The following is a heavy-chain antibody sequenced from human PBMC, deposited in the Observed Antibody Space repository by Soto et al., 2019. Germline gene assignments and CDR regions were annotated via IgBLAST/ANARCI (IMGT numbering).Heavy chain of an antibody. CDR1: GYTFTSYW. J-gene: IGHJ4*02. CDR2: IYPGDSDT. CDR3: ARSAGNGGCCSEY. V-gene: IGHV5-51*01. Sequence: GESLKISCKGSGYTFTSYWIGWVRQMPGEGLEWLGVIYPGDSDTRYSPSFQGQVTISADKSINTAYLQWGSLKASDSAIYYCARSAGNGGCCSEYWGQGTLFTVSS. D-gene: IGHD2-15*01.